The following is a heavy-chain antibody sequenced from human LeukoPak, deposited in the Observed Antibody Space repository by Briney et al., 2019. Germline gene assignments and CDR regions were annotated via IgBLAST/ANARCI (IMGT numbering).Heavy chain of an antibody. CDR1: GFPFSSYT. CDR3: VKGGHFDY. V-gene: IGHV3-23*01. CDR2: ISVSGDST. Sequence: GGSLRLSCAASGFPFSSYTMTWGRQAPGKGLEWVSAISVSGDSTYYADSVKGRFTISRDSSKNTLYLQMDSLRAEDTALYCCVKGGHFDYWGQGALVTVSS. J-gene: IGHJ4*02.